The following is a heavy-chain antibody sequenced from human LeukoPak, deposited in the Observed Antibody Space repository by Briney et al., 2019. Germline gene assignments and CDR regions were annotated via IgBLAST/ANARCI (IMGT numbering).Heavy chain of an antibody. V-gene: IGHV4-59*08. Sequence: SETLSLTCTVPGGSYSSYYWSWIRQPPGKGLEWIGYIYYSGSTNYNPSLKSQVTISVATSKTQFSLKLSSVTAAHTAVYYCARSAEVVAAIFPTWFDPWGQGTLVTVSS. CDR3: ARSAEVVAAIFPTWFDP. J-gene: IGHJ5*02. CDR2: IYYSGST. D-gene: IGHD2-15*01. CDR1: GGSYSSYY.